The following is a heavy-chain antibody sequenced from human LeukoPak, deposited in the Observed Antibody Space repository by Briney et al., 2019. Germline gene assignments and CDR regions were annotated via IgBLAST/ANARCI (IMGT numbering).Heavy chain of an antibody. CDR3: ARVSSLMIRGYYFDY. V-gene: IGHV1-2*04. D-gene: IGHD3-16*01. CDR1: GYTFTGYY. Sequence: ASVKVSCKASGYTFTGYYMHWVRQAPGQGLEWMGWINPNSGGTNYAQKFQGWVTMTRDTSISTAYMELSRLRSDDTAVYYCARVSSLMIRGYYFDYWGQGTLVTVSS. J-gene: IGHJ4*02. CDR2: INPNSGGT.